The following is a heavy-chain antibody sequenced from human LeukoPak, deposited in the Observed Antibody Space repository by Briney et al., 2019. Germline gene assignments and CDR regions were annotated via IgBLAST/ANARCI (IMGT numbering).Heavy chain of an antibody. J-gene: IGHJ4*02. CDR1: GGSFSGYY. CDR3: ARGGSSGLNY. V-gene: IGHV4-34*01. CDR2: INHSGST. Sequence: SETLSLTCAVYGGSFSGYYWSWIRQPPGKGLEWIGEINHSGSTNYNPSLKSRVTISVDTSKNQFSLKLSSVTAADTAAYYCARGGSSGLNYWGQGTLVTVSS. D-gene: IGHD6-19*01.